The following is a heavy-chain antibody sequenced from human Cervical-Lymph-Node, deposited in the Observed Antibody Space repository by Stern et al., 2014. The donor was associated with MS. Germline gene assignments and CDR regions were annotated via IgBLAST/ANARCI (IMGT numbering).Heavy chain of an antibody. CDR1: GFTFSRYA. D-gene: IGHD4-17*01. CDR2: ISYDGSNK. J-gene: IGHJ6*02. V-gene: IGHV3-30*04. CDR3: ARDRLDGDYVYYYGLDV. Sequence: VQLVESGGGVVRPGRSLRLSCATSGFTFSRYAVLWVRPAPGKGLEWVAAISYDGSNKFYGDSWKCRFTISRDKSKNTLFLQMNNLRPEDSGVYHCARDRLDGDYVYYYGLDVWGQGTTVTVSS.